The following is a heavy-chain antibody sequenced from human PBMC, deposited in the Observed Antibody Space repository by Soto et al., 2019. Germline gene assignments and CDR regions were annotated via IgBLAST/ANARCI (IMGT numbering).Heavy chain of an antibody. Sequence: EVQLVASGGGLVQPGGSLRLSCAASGFIFSDHYMDWVRQAPGKGLEWLGRSKNKANSYTTDYAESVKGRFTYSRDDSKNPLYLQMNSLKTEDTAVYYCTSAVSATRASGLDVWGQGTTVTVSS. D-gene: IGHD2-15*01. CDR3: TSAVSATRASGLDV. V-gene: IGHV3-72*01. CDR2: SKNKANSYTT. J-gene: IGHJ6*02. CDR1: GFIFSDHY.